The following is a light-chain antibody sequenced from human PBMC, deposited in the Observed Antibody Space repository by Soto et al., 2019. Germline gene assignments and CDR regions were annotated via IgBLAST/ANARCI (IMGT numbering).Light chain of an antibody. J-gene: IGKJ2*01. CDR1: QSVLYSSNNKNY. V-gene: IGKV4-1*01. Sequence: DIVMTQSPDSLAVSLGERATINCKSSQSVLYSSNNKNYLAWHQQKPGQPPKLLIYWASTRESGVPDRFSGSGSGTDFTLPISSPQAEDGAVYYCQQHYSSPHTFGQGTKVEIK. CDR2: WAS. CDR3: QQHYSSPHT.